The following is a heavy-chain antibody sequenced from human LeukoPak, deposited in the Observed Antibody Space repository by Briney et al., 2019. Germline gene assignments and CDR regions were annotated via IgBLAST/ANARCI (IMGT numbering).Heavy chain of an antibody. J-gene: IGHJ4*02. Sequence: GGSLRLSCAASGLSFSSYWMTWVRQGPGKGLEWVATISPDGNRENYVDSVKGRFSISRDNAKNSLFLQMRSLRAEDTAMYYCAGTSPYCGSGTCELGGQGALVTVSS. CDR3: AGTSPYCGSGTCEL. CDR1: GLSFSSYW. CDR2: ISPDGNRE. D-gene: IGHD2-21*01. V-gene: IGHV3-7*01.